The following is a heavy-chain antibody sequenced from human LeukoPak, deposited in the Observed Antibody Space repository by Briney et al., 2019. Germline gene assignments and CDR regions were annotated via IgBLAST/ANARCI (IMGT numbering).Heavy chain of an antibody. CDR2: ISPNSGAT. V-gene: IGHV1-2*02. D-gene: IGHD6-19*01. J-gene: IGHJ4*02. Sequence: ASVKVSCKASGYTFTDYYMHWVRQAPGQGLEWMAWISPNSGATNYAQKFQGRVTMTVDTSISTAYMELSRLRSDDTAVFYCARREQWLVGDDYWGQGTLVTVSS. CDR3: ARREQWLVGDDY. CDR1: GYTFTDYY.